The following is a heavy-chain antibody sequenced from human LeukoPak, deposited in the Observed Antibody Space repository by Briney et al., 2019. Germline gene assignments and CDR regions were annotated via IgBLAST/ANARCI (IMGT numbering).Heavy chain of an antibody. CDR2: IYFSGST. CDR1: GGSMSSSSYY. V-gene: IGHV4-39*01. CDR3: ASPLGYCSSTNCNGDY. D-gene: IGHD2-2*01. J-gene: IGHJ4*02. Sequence: SETLSLTCTVSGGSMSSSSYYWGWIRQPPGKGLEWIGSIYFSGSTYYNPSLKSRVTISVDTSKNQFSLKLSSVTAADTAVYYCASPLGYCSSTNCNGDYWGQGALVTVSS.